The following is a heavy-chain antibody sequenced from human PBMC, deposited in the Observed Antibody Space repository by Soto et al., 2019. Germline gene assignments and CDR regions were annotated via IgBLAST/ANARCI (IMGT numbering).Heavy chain of an antibody. J-gene: IGHJ4*02. D-gene: IGHD2-8*01. CDR3: ARVPTGKYGVWNY. Sequence: EEQLVESGGGLVQLGGSLRLSCTASGFTFSSYWMHWVRQAPGKGLVWVSRINPGGSITAYADSVKGRFTISRDNAKNTLYLQMNSLRGDDTAVYYCARVPTGKYGVWNYWGQGTLVTVSS. V-gene: IGHV3-74*01. CDR1: GFTFSSYW. CDR2: INPGGSIT.